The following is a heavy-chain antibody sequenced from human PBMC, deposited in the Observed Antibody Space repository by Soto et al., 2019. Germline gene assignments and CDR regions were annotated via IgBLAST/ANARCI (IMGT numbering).Heavy chain of an antibody. CDR2: IKSKTDGGTT. D-gene: IGHD2-2*01. V-gene: IGHV3-15*07. J-gene: IGHJ6*02. Sequence: PGGSMRLSCAASGVTFCNAGVNWVRQAPGKGLEWVGRIKSKTDGGTTDYAAPVKGRFTISRDDSKNTLYLQMNSLKTEDTAVYYCTTDEDIVLVPAAISGMDVWGQGTTVTVSS. CDR3: TTDEDIVLVPAAISGMDV. CDR1: GVTFCNAG.